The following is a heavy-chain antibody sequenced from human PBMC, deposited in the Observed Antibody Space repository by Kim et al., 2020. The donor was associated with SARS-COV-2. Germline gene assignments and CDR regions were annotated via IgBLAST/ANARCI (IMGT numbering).Heavy chain of an antibody. D-gene: IGHD5-18*01. CDR3: ARVHLTGYSYGYGDY. J-gene: IGHJ4*02. CDR2: IIPIFGTA. V-gene: IGHV1-69*13. CDR1: GGTFSSYA. Sequence: SVKVSCKASGGTFSSYAISWVLQAPGQGLEWMGGIIPIFGTANYAQKFQGRVTITADESTSTAYMELSSLRSEDTAVYYCARVHLTGYSYGYGDYWGQGTLVTVSS.